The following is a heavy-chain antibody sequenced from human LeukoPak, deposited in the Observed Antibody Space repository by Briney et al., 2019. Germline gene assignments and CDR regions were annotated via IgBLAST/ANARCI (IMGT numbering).Heavy chain of an antibody. D-gene: IGHD4-17*01. CDR3: AKAFDYGARGGYFDY. CDR1: GFTFSSYA. CDR2: ISGSGGST. J-gene: IGHJ4*02. V-gene: IGHV3-23*01. Sequence: GGSLRPSCAASGFTFSSYAMSWVRQAPGKGLEWVSAISGSGGSTYYADSVKGRFTISRDNSENTLYLQMNSLRAEDTAVYYCAKAFDYGARGGYFDYWGQGTLVTVSS.